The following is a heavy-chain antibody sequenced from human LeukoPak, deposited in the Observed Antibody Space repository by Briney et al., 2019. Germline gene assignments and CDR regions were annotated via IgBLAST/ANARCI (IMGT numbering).Heavy chain of an antibody. J-gene: IGHJ4*02. Sequence: SETLSLTCTVSGGSISSSSYYWGWIRQPAGKGLEWIGRIYTSGNTNYNPALKSRVTISVDTSKNQFSLKLSSVTAADTAVYYCARHRSGWLQSSFDYWGQGTLVTVSS. CDR1: GGSISSSSYY. CDR3: ARHRSGWLQSSFDY. CDR2: IYTSGNT. D-gene: IGHD5-24*01. V-gene: IGHV4-61*02.